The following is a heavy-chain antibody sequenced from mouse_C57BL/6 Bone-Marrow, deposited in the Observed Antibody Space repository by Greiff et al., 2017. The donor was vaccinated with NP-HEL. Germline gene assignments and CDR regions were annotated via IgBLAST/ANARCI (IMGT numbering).Heavy chain of an antibody. J-gene: IGHJ3*01. CDR1: GYTFTDYE. CDR3: TRYSNYPAWFAY. V-gene: IGHV1-15*01. Sequence: VHLVESGAELVRPGASVTLSCKASGYTFTDYEMHWVKQTPVHGLEWIGAIDPETGGTAYNQKFKGKAILTADKSSSTAYMELRSLTSEDSAVYYCTRYSNYPAWFAYWGQGTLVTVS. D-gene: IGHD2-5*01. CDR2: IDPETGGT.